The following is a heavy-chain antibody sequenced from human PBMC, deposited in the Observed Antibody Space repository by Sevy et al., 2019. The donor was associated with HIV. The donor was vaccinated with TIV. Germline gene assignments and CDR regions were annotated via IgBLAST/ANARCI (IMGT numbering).Heavy chain of an antibody. CDR1: GASISRSSYD. CDR2: IFYSGRN. CDR3: ARHGGLVDRAFDF. Sequence: SETLSLTCTVSGASISRSSYDWGWIRQPPGKGLEWVGSIFYSGRNQYNPALNSRVTIYADTSKNQFSLTLSSVTVADTAVYYCARHGGLVDRAFDFWGQGALVTVSS. D-gene: IGHD3-10*01. J-gene: IGHJ4*02. V-gene: IGHV4-39*01.